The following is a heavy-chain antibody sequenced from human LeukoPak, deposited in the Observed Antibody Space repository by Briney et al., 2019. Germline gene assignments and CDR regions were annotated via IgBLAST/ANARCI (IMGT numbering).Heavy chain of an antibody. D-gene: IGHD3-22*01. J-gene: IGHJ4*02. CDR3: AREKNGYYCSERSVHEFDD. V-gene: IGHV3-11*04. Sequence: GGSLRLSCAASGFTFTDFYMSWIRQAPGKGLEWVSYISISGTTIYYADSVKGRFTFSRDNAKNTLYLQMNSLRAEDTAVYYCAREKNGYYCSERSVHEFDDCGQGTLVTVSS. CDR1: GFTFTDFY. CDR2: ISISGTTI.